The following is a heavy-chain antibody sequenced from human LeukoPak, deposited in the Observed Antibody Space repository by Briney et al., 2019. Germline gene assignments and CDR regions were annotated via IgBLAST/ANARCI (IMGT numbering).Heavy chain of an antibody. V-gene: IGHV4-39*01. Sequence: SETLSLTCTVSGGSISSSSYYWGWIRQPPGKGLEWIGSIYYSGSTYYNPSLKSRVTISVDASKNQFSLKLSSVTAADTAVYYCARSSGYSSSGGLNWFDTWGQGTLVTVSS. CDR3: ARSSGYSSSGGLNWFDT. CDR1: GGSISSSSYY. CDR2: IYYSGST. D-gene: IGHD6-13*01. J-gene: IGHJ5*02.